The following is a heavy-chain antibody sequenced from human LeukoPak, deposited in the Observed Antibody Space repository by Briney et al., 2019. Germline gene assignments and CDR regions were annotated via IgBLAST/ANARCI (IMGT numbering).Heavy chain of an antibody. CDR3: ARSERYCSGGSCYLAHDFDY. V-gene: IGHV1-69*06. D-gene: IGHD2-15*01. CDR2: IIPIFGTA. Sequence: SVKVSCKASGYTFTGHYMHWVRQAPGQGLEWMGGIIPIFGTANYAQKFQGRVTITADKSTSTAYMELSSLRSEDTAVYYCARSERYCSGGSCYLAHDFDYWGQGTLATVSS. CDR1: GYTFTGHY. J-gene: IGHJ4*02.